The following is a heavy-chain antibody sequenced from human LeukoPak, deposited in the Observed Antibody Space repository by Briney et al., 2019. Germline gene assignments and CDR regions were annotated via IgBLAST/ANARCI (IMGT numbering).Heavy chain of an antibody. D-gene: IGHD6-6*01. CDR1: GYTFTSYG. CDR2: ISAYKGNT. CDR3: ARDQRRGGSSSSDY. J-gene: IGHJ4*02. V-gene: IGHV1-18*01. Sequence: ASVKVSCKASGYTFTSYGISWVRQAPGQGLEWMGWISAYKGNTNYAQKLQGRVTMTTDTSTSTAYMELRSLRSDDTAVYYCARDQRRGGSSSSDYWGQGTLVTVSS.